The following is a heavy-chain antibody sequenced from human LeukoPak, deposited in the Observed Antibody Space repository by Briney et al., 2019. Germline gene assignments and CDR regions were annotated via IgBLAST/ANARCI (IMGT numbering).Heavy chain of an antibody. CDR2: IYSGGST. Sequence: PGGSLRLSCAASGFTVSSNYMSWVRQAPGKGLEWVSVIYSGGSTYYADSVKGRFTISRDNSKNTLYLQMNSLRAEDTAVYYCARGEIHYYDSSGQDAFDIWGQGTMVTVSS. V-gene: IGHV3-66*01. CDR1: GFTVSSNY. D-gene: IGHD3-22*01. J-gene: IGHJ3*02. CDR3: ARGEIHYYDSSGQDAFDI.